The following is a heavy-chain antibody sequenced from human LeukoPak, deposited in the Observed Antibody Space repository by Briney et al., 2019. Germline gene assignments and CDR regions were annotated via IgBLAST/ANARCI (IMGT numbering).Heavy chain of an antibody. D-gene: IGHD2-2*02. CDR1: GGTFSSYA. CDR3: ARFIVVPAAIGYFDY. Sequence: ASVKVSCKASGGTFSSYAISWVRQAPGQGLEWMGGIIPIFGTANYAQKFQGRVTITTDESTSTAYMELSSLRSEDTAVYYCARFIVVPAAIGYFDYWGQGTLVTVSS. CDR2: IIPIFGTA. J-gene: IGHJ4*02. V-gene: IGHV1-69*05.